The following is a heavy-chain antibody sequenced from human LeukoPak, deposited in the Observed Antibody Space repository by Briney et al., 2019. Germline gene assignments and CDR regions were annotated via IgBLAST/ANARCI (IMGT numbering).Heavy chain of an antibody. D-gene: IGHD4-23*01. CDR1: GGSISSYY. Sequence: SETLSLTCTVSGGSISSYYWSWIRQPAGKGLEWIGRIYTSGSTNYNPSLKSRVTMSVDTSKNQFSLKLSSVTAADTAVYYCARVYGGNSGYYYYYYYMDVWGEGTTVTVSS. V-gene: IGHV4-4*07. CDR2: IYTSGST. J-gene: IGHJ6*03. CDR3: ARVYGGNSGYYYYYYYMDV.